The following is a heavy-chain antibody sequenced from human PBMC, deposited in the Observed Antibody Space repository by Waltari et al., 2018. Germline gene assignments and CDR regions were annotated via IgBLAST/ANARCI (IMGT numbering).Heavy chain of an antibody. CDR1: GFTFSSYS. Sequence: EVQLVESGGGLVQPGGSLRLSCAASGFTFSSYSMNWVRQAPGKGLEWVSYISSSSSTIYYADSVKGRLTISRDNAKNSLYLQMNSLRAEDTAVYYCARVAAGTFQNYWGQGTLVTVSS. D-gene: IGHD6-13*01. CDR3: ARVAAGTFQNY. CDR2: ISSSSSTI. J-gene: IGHJ4*02. V-gene: IGHV3-48*04.